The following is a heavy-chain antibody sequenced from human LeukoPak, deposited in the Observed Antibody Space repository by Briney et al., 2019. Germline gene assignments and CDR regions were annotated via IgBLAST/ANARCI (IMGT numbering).Heavy chain of an antibody. J-gene: IGHJ3*02. CDR3: ARDLLRAVAGIDDAFDI. CDR1: GYTFTSYG. CDR2: ISAYNGNT. D-gene: IGHD6-19*01. Sequence: ASVKVSCKASGYTFTSYGISWVRQAPGQGLEWMGWISAYNGNTNYAQKLQGRVTMTTDTSTSTAYMELRSLRSDDTAVYYCARDLLRAVAGIDDAFDIWGQGTMVTVSS. V-gene: IGHV1-18*01.